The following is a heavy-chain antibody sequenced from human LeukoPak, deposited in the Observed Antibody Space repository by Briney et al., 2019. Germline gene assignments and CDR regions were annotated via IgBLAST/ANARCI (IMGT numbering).Heavy chain of an antibody. Sequence: GGSLRLSCAASGFPFSSHGMSWVRRAPGKGLEWVSGIIGGGGSTYYADSVKGRFTISGDNSRNTLFLQMNSLRAEDTAVYYCAHGAMYQLDYWGQGTLVTVSS. CDR1: GFPFSSHG. V-gene: IGHV3-23*01. CDR3: AHGAMYQLDY. J-gene: IGHJ4*02. D-gene: IGHD2-2*01. CDR2: IIGGGGST.